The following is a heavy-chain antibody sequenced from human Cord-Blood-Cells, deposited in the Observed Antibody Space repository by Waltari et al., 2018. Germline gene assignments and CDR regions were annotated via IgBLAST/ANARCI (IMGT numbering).Heavy chain of an antibody. V-gene: IGHV1-2*04. CDR3: GRASGGKGGNGYCDY. J-gene: IGHJ4*02. D-gene: IGHD2-15*01. CDR1: GYTFTGYY. CDR2: INTNSGGT. Sequence: QVQLVQSGAEVKKPGASVMVSCKASGYTFTGYYMHWVRQATGQGLQWMGWINTNSGGTNDAQKCQGWVTMPSDTSVSTAYMGLSRLRSDDTAVYYCGRASGGKGGNGYCDYWGQGTLVTVAS.